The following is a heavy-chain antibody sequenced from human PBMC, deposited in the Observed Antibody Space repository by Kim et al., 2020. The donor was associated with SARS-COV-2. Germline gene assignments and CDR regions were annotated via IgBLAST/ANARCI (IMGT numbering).Heavy chain of an antibody. CDR1: GFSLSTSGMC. CDR2: IDWDDDK. V-gene: IGHV2-70*01. CDR3: ARSSGSYYEGAFDI. J-gene: IGHJ3*02. Sequence: SGPTLVNPTQTLTLTCTFSGFSLSTSGMCVSWIRQPPGKALEWLALIDWDDDKYYSTSLKTRLTISKDTSKNQVVLTMTNMDPVDTATYYCARSSGSYYEGAFDIWGQGTMVTVSS. D-gene: IGHD1-26*01.